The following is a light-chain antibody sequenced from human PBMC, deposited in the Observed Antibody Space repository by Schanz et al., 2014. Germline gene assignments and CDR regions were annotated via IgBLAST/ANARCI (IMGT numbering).Light chain of an antibody. Sequence: DIVMTQSPDSLAVSLGERATINCKSSQSVLYSSNNKNYLAWYQQKPGQPPKLLIYWASTRESGVPDRFSGSGSGTDFTFTISSLQPEDFATYYCQQYATHRTFGQGTKVEIK. V-gene: IGKV4-1*01. CDR1: QSVLYSSNNKNY. J-gene: IGKJ1*01. CDR2: WAS. CDR3: QQYATHRT.